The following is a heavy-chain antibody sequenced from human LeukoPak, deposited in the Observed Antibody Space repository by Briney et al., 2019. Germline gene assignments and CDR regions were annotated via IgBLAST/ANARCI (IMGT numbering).Heavy chain of an antibody. Sequence: GESLKISCKGSGYIFTNYWIGWVRQMPGKGLEWMGIIFPRDFDTRYSPSFQGQVTISADKSTSTAYLQWSSLKASDTAMYYCARHLSGYDSRRGYMDVWGKGTTVTVSS. CDR1: GYIFTNYW. J-gene: IGHJ6*03. V-gene: IGHV5-51*01. D-gene: IGHD3-22*01. CDR2: IFPRDFDT. CDR3: ARHLSGYDSRRGYMDV.